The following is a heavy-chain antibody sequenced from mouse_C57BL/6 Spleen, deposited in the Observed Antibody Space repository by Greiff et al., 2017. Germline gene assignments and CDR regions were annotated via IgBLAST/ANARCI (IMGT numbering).Heavy chain of an antibody. V-gene: IGHV5-4*01. Sequence: EVQVVESGGGLVKPGGSLKLSCAASGFTFSSYAMSWVRQTPEKRLEWVATISDGGSYTYYPDNVKGRFTISRDNAKNNLYLQMSHLKSEDTAMYYCARAYYSNYVYFDYWGQGTTLTVSS. CDR3: ARAYYSNYVYFDY. D-gene: IGHD2-5*01. CDR2: ISDGGSYT. J-gene: IGHJ2*01. CDR1: GFTFSSYA.